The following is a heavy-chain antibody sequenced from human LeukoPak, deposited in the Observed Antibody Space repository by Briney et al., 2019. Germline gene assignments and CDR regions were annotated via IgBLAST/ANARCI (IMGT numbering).Heavy chain of an antibody. J-gene: IGHJ5*02. V-gene: IGHV4-4*07. CDR2: IYTSGSP. CDR3: ARDILTIFGVGGWFDP. CDR1: AGSISSYY. D-gene: IGHD3-3*01. Sequence: PSQTLSLTCTVSAGSISSYYWSWIRQPAGKGLEWIGRIYTSGSPNYNPSLKSRVTMSVDTSKNQFSLKLSSVTAADTAVYYCARDILTIFGVGGWFDPWGQGTLVTVSS.